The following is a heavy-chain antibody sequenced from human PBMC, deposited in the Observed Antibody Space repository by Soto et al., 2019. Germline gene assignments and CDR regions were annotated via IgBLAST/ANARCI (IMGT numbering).Heavy chain of an antibody. CDR3: ARRMEVAGFDS. V-gene: IGHV5-10-1*01. J-gene: IGHJ4*02. CDR2: IDPSDSYT. Sequence: LGESLKISCQGSGYSFASYWINWVRQMPGKGLEWMGRIDPSDSYTDYSPSFKGHVTISVDKSTNTAYLQWSSLKASDTAMYFCARRMEVAGFDSWGQGTLVTVSS. CDR1: GYSFASYW. D-gene: IGHD6-19*01.